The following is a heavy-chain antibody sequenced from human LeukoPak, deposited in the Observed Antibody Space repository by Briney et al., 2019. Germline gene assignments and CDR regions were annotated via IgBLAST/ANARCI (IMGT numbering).Heavy chain of an antibody. CDR3: ARDVEARISAAGAFDY. V-gene: IGHV3-53*01. CDR2: IYNGGST. Sequence: PGGSLRLSCAASGFTVSNKYMIWVRQAPGKGLEWISVIYNGGSTYYADSVKGRFAVSRDNSKSTLWLQMSSLRADDTAIYYCARDVEARISAAGAFDYWGQGSLVTVSS. CDR1: GFTVSNKY. J-gene: IGHJ4*02. D-gene: IGHD6-6*01.